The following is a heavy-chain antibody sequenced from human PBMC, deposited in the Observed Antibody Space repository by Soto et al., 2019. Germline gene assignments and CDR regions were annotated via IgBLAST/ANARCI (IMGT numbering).Heavy chain of an antibody. D-gene: IGHD3-3*01. J-gene: IGHJ3*02. CDR3: ARDINPAFGVVAQGAFDI. V-gene: IGHV1-3*04. Sequence: GASVKVSCKSSGYTFTTYTMHWVRHSPGQSREWMVWITTDNGNTKYSQTFQGRVTITRDTTASTVYMELSSLRSEDTAVYYFARDINPAFGVVAQGAFDIWGKGTMVSAS. CDR2: ITTDNGNT. CDR1: GYTFTTYT.